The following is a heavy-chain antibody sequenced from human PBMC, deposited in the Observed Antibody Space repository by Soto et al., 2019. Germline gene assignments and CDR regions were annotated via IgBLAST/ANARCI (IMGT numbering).Heavy chain of an antibody. J-gene: IGHJ6*02. Sequence: QVQLVQSGAEVKKPGSSVKVSCKASGGTFSSYTISWVRQAPGQGLEWMGRIIPILGIANYAQKFQGRVTITADKSTSTAYMELSSLRSEDTAVYYCARDPKTYCSSTSCPRGDYYYYYGMDVWGQGTTVTVSS. CDR2: IIPILGIA. D-gene: IGHD2-2*01. V-gene: IGHV1-69*08. CDR1: GGTFSSYT. CDR3: ARDPKTYCSSTSCPRGDYYYYYGMDV.